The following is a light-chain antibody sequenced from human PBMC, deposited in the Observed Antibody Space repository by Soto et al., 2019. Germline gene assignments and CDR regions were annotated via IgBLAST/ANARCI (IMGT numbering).Light chain of an antibody. CDR1: QTVTSSHLAPY. Sequence: IVLTQSPYTLSLSPGERATLSCRASQTVTSSHLAPYLAWHQHTPGQAPRLPIYGASSRATGIPDRFSGSGSGTDFTPTISSLEPEDLAVYYCQQYGASPYTFGQGTRLEIK. V-gene: IGKV3-20*01. CDR2: GAS. CDR3: QQYGASPYT. J-gene: IGKJ2*01.